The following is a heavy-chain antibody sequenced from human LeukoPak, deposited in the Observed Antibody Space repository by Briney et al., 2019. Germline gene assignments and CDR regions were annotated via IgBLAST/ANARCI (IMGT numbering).Heavy chain of an antibody. J-gene: IGHJ4*02. Sequence: GGSLRLSCAASGFMFSDEYMSWIRQAPGKGLEWVSYISNSGDFIAYADSVKGRFTISRDNAKNSLFLQMNSLRAEDTAVYYCARARGTGPGAHFDYWGQGTLVIVSS. CDR1: GFMFSDEY. CDR3: ARARGTGPGAHFDY. D-gene: IGHD3-10*01. CDR2: ISNSGDFI. V-gene: IGHV3-11*01.